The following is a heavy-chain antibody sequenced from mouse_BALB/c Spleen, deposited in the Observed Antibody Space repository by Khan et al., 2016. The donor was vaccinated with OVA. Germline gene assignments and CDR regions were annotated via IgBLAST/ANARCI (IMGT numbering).Heavy chain of an antibody. V-gene: IGHV1S81*02. CDR2: INPSNGGT. D-gene: IGHD1-1*02. J-gene: IGHJ3*01. CDR1: GYTFTSYY. CDR3: TRSGYGSFAY. Sequence: QVQLQQSGAALVKPGASVKLSCKASGYTFTSYYMYWVKQRPGQGLEWIGEINPSNGGTNFNEKFKPKATMTVDKSSSKTYMQLSSLTSEDSAVYYCTRSGYGSFAYWGQGTLVTVSA.